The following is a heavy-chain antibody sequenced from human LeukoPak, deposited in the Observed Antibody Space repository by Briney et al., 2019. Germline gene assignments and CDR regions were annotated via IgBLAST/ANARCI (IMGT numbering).Heavy chain of an antibody. D-gene: IGHD2-15*01. CDR1: GGSFSGYY. CDR2: IYYSGST. V-gene: IGHV4-59*12. J-gene: IGHJ6*03. Sequence: SETLSLTCAVYGGSFSGYYWSWIRQPPGKGLEWIGYIYYSGSTNYNPSLKSRVTMSVDTSKNQFSLKLSSVTAADTAVYYCARDIAYCSGGSCYLPYYYYYYMDVWGKGTTVTISS. CDR3: ARDIAYCSGGSCYLPYYYYYYMDV.